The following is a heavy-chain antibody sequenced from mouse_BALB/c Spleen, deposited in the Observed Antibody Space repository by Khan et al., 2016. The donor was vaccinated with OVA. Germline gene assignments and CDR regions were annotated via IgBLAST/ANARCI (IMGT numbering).Heavy chain of an antibody. CDR1: GYSITSGYG. J-gene: IGHJ2*01. Sequence: EVQLQESGPGLVKPSQSLSLTCTVTGYSITSGYGWNWIRQFPGNKLEWMGYISYSGSPNYNPSLKSRISITRDTSKKQFFLQLNSVTTEDTATYYCARTARIKYWGQGTTLTVSS. D-gene: IGHD1-2*01. CDR3: ARTARIKY. V-gene: IGHV3-2*02. CDR2: ISYSGSP.